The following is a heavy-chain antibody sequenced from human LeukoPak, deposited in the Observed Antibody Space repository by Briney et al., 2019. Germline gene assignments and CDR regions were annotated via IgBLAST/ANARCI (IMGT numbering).Heavy chain of an antibody. J-gene: IGHJ4*02. Sequence: SETLSLTCVVYGGSFSGYYWSWIRQPPGKGLEWIGEINYSGSTNYNPSLKSRVTISIDTSKNQFSLRLSSVTAADTAVYYCARPFLTPYWGQGTLVTVSS. D-gene: IGHD1-14*01. V-gene: IGHV4-34*01. CDR3: ARPFLTPY. CDR1: GGSFSGYY. CDR2: INYSGST.